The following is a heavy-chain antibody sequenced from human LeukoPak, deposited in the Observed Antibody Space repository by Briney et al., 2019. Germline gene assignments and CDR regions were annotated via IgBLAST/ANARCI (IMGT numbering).Heavy chain of an antibody. V-gene: IGHV4-59*01. CDR1: GGSISPYY. CDR2: INYSGST. CDR3: ARDGSALFEY. J-gene: IGHJ4*02. Sequence: TSETLSLTCTVSGGSISPYYWSWIRQPPGRGLEWIAYINYSGSTNYNPSLKSRVTISVDTSKNQFSLKLSSVTAADTAVYYCARDGSALFEYWGQGTLVTVSS.